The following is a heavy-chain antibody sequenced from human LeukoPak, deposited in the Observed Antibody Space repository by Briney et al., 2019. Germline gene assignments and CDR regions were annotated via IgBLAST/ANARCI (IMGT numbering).Heavy chain of an antibody. CDR3: ARDPPTTVTTPDY. CDR2: IYHSGST. V-gene: IGHV4-38-2*02. CDR1: GYSISSGYF. J-gene: IGHJ4*02. Sequence: SETLSFTCAVSGYSISSGYFWGWIRQPPGKGLEWIGTIYHSGSTYYNPSLKSRVTISVDTSKNQFSLKLNSVTVADTAVYYCARDPPTTVTTPDYWGQGTLVTVSS. D-gene: IGHD4-17*01.